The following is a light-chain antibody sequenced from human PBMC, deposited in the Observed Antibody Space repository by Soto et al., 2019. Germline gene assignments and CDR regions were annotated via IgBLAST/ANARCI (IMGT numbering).Light chain of an antibody. Sequence: EIVLTQSPATLSLSPGERATLSCRASQSVSGNLAWYQQKPGQAPRLLIYAASIRATDIPARFSGSGSGTEFTLTISSLQSEDFAVYYCQQYNKWPPLTFGGGTKVEIK. CDR2: AAS. J-gene: IGKJ4*01. CDR3: QQYNKWPPLT. CDR1: QSVSGN. V-gene: IGKV3-15*01.